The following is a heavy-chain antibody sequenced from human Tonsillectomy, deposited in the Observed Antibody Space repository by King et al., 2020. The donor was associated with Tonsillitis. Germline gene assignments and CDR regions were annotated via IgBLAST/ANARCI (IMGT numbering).Heavy chain of an antibody. D-gene: IGHD3/OR15-3a*01. J-gene: IGHJ4*02. V-gene: IGHV4-34*01. Sequence: VQLQQWGAGLLKPSETLSLTCAVYGGSFRGYYWSWIRQPPGKGLEWFGEINDSGSTNYNPSLTSRVTISVETSKNQFFLKLSFVTAAVTAVYYCARGRYDFWSGDERAFDYRGQGTLVTVSS. CDR2: INDSGST. CDR3: ARGRYDFWSGDERAFDY. CDR1: GGSFRGYY.